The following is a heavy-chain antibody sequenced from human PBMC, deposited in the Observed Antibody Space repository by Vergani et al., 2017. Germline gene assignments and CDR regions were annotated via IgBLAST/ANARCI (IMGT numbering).Heavy chain of an antibody. CDR2: TIPIFGTA. D-gene: IGHD4-17*01. V-gene: IGHV1-69*06. J-gene: IGHJ4*02. Sequence: QVQLVQSGAEVKKPGSSVKVSCMASGGTFSSSAISWVRQAPGQGCEWMGGTIPIFGTANYAQKFQGRVTITADKSTSTAYMELSSLRSEDTAVYYCAREVLDYGDYEREVWGQGTLVTGSS. CDR3: AREVLDYGDYEREV. CDR1: GGTFSSSA.